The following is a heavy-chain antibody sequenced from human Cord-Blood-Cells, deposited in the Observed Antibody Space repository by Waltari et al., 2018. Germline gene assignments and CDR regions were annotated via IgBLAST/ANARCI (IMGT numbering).Heavy chain of an antibody. Sequence: QLQLQESGPGLVKPSETLSLTCTVSGGSISSSSYYWGWIRQPPGKGLEWFGSIYYSGITYYNPSLKSRVTISVDTSKNQFSLKLSSVTAADTAVYYCARFLEWLYYFDYWGQGTLVTVSS. CDR3: ARFLEWLYYFDY. J-gene: IGHJ4*02. D-gene: IGHD3-3*01. CDR1: GGSISSSSYY. V-gene: IGHV4-39*01. CDR2: IYYSGIT.